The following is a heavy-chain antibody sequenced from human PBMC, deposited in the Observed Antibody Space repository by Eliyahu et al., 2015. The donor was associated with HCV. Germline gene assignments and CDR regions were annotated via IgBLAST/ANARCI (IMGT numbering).Heavy chain of an antibody. Sequence: EVQLVESGGGLVKPGGSLRLSCAASXFTFSNAWMSWVRQAPGKGLEWVGRIKSKTDGGTTDYAAPVKGRFTISRDDSKNTLYLQMNSLKTEDTAVYYCTTGRSFPKYCSGGSCYHDIWGQGTMVTVSS. J-gene: IGHJ3*02. V-gene: IGHV3-15*01. CDR2: IKSKTDGGTT. CDR3: TTGRSFPKYCSGGSCYHDI. D-gene: IGHD2-15*01. CDR1: XFTFSNAW.